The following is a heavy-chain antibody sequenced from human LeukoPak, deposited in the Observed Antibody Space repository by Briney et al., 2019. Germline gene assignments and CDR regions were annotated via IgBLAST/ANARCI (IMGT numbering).Heavy chain of an antibody. CDR1: GFTFSSYS. V-gene: IGHV3-21*04. CDR3: ARDPVDGYSHYDF. CDR2: ISSSSSYI. J-gene: IGHJ4*02. Sequence: PGGSLRLSCAASGFTFSSYSMNWVRQAPGKGLEWVSSISSSSSYIYYADSVKGRFTISRGNAKNSLYLQVNSLRAEDTAIYYCARDPVDGYSHYDFWGQGTLVTVSS. D-gene: IGHD5-24*01.